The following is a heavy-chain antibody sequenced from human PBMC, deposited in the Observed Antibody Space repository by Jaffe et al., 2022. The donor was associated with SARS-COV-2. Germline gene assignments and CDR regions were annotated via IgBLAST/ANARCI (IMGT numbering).Heavy chain of an antibody. J-gene: IGHJ5*02. V-gene: IGHV3-30-3*01. CDR2: ISYDGSNK. CDR1: GFTFSSYA. Sequence: QVQLVESGGGVVQPGRSLRLSCAASGFTFSSYAMHWVRQAPGKGLEWVAVISYDGSNKYYADSVKGRFTISRDNSKNTLYLQMNSLRAEDTAVYYCAREGVALATYNWFDPWGQGTLVTVSS. CDR3: AREGVALATYNWFDP. D-gene: IGHD2-21*01.